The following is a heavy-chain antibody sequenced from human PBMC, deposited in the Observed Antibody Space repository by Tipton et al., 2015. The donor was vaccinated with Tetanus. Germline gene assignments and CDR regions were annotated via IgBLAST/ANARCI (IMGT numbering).Heavy chain of an antibody. CDR3: ARERIEAFYYHGLDV. V-gene: IGHV4-59*01. D-gene: IGHD2-21*01. J-gene: IGHJ6*02. Sequence: GLVKPSETLSLTCTVSGGSISSFYWYWIRQPPGKGLEWIAYIYQNGDANYNPSLQSRVTISVDTSKNQFSLQLAFVTAADTAIYYCARERIEAFYYHGLDVWGPGTTVTVS. CDR2: IYQNGDA. CDR1: GGSISSFY.